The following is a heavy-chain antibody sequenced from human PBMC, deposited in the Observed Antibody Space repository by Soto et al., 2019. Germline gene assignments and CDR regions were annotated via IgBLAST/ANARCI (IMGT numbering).Heavy chain of an antibody. CDR1: GGSISSGIYC. CDR3: TSDRRWLSRGADNWFDP. J-gene: IGHJ5*02. Sequence: TLSLTWPFSGGSISSGIYCWRWLSQPPGKGLEWLGYIYYDGTTYYNPSHKSRLTMSIDTSKNQFSLKLTALAAADTAVYYCTSDRRWLSRGADNWFDPWGQGTLVPVSS. D-gene: IGHD2-21*01. V-gene: IGHV4-30-4*08. CDR2: IYYDGTT.